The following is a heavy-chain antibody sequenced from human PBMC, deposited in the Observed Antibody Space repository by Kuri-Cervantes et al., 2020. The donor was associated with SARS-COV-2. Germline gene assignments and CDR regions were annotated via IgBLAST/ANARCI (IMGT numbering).Heavy chain of an antibody. V-gene: IGHV3-21*01. Sequence: GESLKISCAASGITFSGYSMNWIRQAPGKGLEWVASIDSSSYYIYHADSVKGRLTVSRDNAKTSVYLQMNSLKVEDTAVYYCAREEGGELGEAFDYWGHGALVTVSS. J-gene: IGHJ4*01. D-gene: IGHD7-27*01. CDR1: GITFSGYS. CDR3: AREEGGELGEAFDY. CDR2: IDSSSYYI.